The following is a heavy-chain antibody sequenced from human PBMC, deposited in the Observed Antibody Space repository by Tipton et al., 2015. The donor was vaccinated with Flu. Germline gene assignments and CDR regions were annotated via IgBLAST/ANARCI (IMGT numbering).Heavy chain of an antibody. CDR1: GFTFSDYW. Sequence: SLRLSCAASGFTFSDYWMSWIRQAPGKGLEWVANIKQDGSQRYYVASVRGRFTISRDNAKNSLSLQMNSLRAEDTAVYYCARKVGDFWGQGTLVTV. CDR2: IKQDGSQR. CDR3: ARKVGDF. J-gene: IGHJ4*02. V-gene: IGHV3-7*01. D-gene: IGHD3-16*01.